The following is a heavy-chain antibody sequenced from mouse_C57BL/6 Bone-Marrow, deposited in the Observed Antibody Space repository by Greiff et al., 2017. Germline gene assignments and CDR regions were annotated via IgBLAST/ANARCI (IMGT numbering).Heavy chain of an antibody. D-gene: IGHD3-2*02. CDR3: ARDASSGYGFAY. J-gene: IGHJ3*01. V-gene: IGHV7-1*01. CDR1: GFTFSDFY. CDR2: SRNKANDYTT. Sequence: EVHLVESGGGLVQSGRSLRLSCATSGFTFSDFYMEWVRQAPGKGLEWIAASRNKANDYTTEYSASVKGRFIVSRDTSQSILYLQMNALRAEDTAIYYCARDASSGYGFAYWGQGTLVTVSA.